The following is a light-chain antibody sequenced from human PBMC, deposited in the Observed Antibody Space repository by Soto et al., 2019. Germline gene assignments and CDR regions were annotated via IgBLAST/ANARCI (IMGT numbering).Light chain of an antibody. CDR2: NSD. V-gene: IGLV1-47*01. CDR1: SSNIGSYH. CDR3: ATWDDSLSGWV. J-gene: IGLJ3*02. Sequence: SVLTQPPSASATPGQRVTISCSGSSSNIGSYHVYWFQHLPGAAPKLLIFNSDQRPSGVPDRLSGSKSGTSGSLAISGLRSEDEADYYCATWDDSLSGWVFGGGTKLTVL.